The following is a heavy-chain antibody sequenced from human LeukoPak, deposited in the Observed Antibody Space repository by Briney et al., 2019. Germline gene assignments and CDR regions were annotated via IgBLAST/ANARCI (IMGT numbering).Heavy chain of an antibody. CDR1: GGSISRYY. CDR3: ARDSYSRFDP. J-gene: IGHJ5*02. D-gene: IGHD5-18*01. CDR2: IYYSGST. V-gene: IGHV4-59*01. Sequence: SETLSLTCAVSGGSISRYYWSWIRQPPGKGLEWIGYIYYSGSTNYNPSLKSRVTISVDTSKNQFSLKLRSVTAADTAVYYCARDSYSRFDPWGQGTLVTVSS.